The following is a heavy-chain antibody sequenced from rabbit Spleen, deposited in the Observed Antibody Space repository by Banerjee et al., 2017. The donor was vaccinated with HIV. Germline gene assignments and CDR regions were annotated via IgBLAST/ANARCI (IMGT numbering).Heavy chain of an antibody. J-gene: IGHJ4*01. D-gene: IGHD1-1*01. CDR3: ARDLVGVIGWNFYL. CDR2: INAATAKP. Sequence: QEQLVESGGGLVQPEGSLTLTCKASGFSFGDRDVMCWVRQAPGKGLEWIACINAATAKPVYATWAKGRFTISITSSTTVTLRMTSLTAADTATYFCARDLVGVIGWNFYLWGQGTLVTGS. CDR1: GFSFGDRDV. V-gene: IGHV1S45*01.